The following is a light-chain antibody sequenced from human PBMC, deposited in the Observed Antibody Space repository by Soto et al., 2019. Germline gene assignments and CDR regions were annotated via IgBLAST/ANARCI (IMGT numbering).Light chain of an antibody. Sequence: QSVLTQPPSASGTPGQRVTISCSGSSSNIGNNDVYWYQQFPGTAPKLVVYKNNQRPSGVPDRFSGSKSGTSASLAISGLRSEDEADYYFAAWDDSLGEVFGTGTKLTVL. V-gene: IGLV1-47*01. J-gene: IGLJ1*01. CDR2: KNN. CDR1: SSNIGNND. CDR3: AAWDDSLGEV.